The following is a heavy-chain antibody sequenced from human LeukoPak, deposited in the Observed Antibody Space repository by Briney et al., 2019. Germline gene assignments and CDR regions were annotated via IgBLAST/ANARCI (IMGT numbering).Heavy chain of an antibody. V-gene: IGHV1-46*01. D-gene: IGHD5-24*01. Sequence: ASVKVSCKASDYTFTSYGISWVRQAPGQGLEWMGLINPGGDNTNYAQNFQGRVTMTRDTSASTVYMELSSLRSEDTAIYYCARIRDGYNDAYDIWGQGTVVTVPS. CDR1: DYTFTSYG. CDR2: INPGGDNT. J-gene: IGHJ3*02. CDR3: ARIRDGYNDAYDI.